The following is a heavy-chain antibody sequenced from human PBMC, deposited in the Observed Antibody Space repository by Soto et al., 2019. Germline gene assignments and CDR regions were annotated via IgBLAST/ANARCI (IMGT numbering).Heavy chain of an antibody. V-gene: IGHV3-30-3*01. Sequence: QMQLLESEGGGVQPGKALRLSCAASGFAFNSHSMHWVRQAPGKGLEWLALMTSDGSSKFYADSVKGRCTISRDNSKNTLYLEMNSLRSEDTAVYYWARDRVIRYTGYELDLWGQGTLVTVSS. CDR1: GFAFNSHS. D-gene: IGHD3-9*01. CDR2: MTSDGSSK. J-gene: IGHJ5*02. CDR3: ARDRVIRYTGYELDL.